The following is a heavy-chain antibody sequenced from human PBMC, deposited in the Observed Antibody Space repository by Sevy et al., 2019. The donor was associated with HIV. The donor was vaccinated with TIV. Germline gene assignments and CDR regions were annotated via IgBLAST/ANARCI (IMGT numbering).Heavy chain of an antibody. D-gene: IGHD3-10*01. CDR1: GGSFSGYY. V-gene: IGHV4-34*01. Sequence: SETLSLTCAVYGGSFSGYYWSWIRQPPGKGLEWIGEINHSGSTNYNPSLKSRVTISVDTSKNQFSLRLSSVTAADTAVYYCARDLTYYYGSGSSLGVWFDPWGQGTLVTVSS. J-gene: IGHJ5*02. CDR2: INHSGST. CDR3: ARDLTYYYGSGSSLGVWFDP.